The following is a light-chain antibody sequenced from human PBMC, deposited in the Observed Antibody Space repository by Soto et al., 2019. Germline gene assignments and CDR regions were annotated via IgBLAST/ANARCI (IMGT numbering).Light chain of an antibody. CDR1: QSISSW. J-gene: IGKJ1*01. V-gene: IGKV1-5*01. Sequence: DIQMTQSPSTLSASVGDRVTITCRASQSISSWLAWYQQKPGKAPKLLIYDASSLESGVPSRFSGSGSGTDFTLTISSLQPDDFATYYCQQYNVYSQTFGQGTKVDIK. CDR3: QQYNVYSQT. CDR2: DAS.